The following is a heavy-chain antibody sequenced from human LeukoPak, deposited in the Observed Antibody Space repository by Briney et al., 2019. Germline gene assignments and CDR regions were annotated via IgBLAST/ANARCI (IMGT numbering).Heavy chain of an antibody. V-gene: IGHV3-7*01. D-gene: IGHD5-12*01. CDR1: GFTFSSYG. Sequence: GGSLRLSCAASGFTFSSYGMHWVRQAPGKGLEWVANIKQDGSEKYYVDSVKGRFTISRDNAKNSLYLQMNSLRAEDTAVYYCARTGPSRWLLYYYYYYMDVWGKGTTVTISS. CDR2: IKQDGSEK. J-gene: IGHJ6*03. CDR3: ARTGPSRWLLYYYYYYMDV.